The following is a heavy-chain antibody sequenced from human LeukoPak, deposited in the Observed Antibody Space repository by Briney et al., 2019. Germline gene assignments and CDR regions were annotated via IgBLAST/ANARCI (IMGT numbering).Heavy chain of an antibody. Sequence: PGGSLRLPCAASGFTFSSYGMHWVRQAPGKGLEWVAFIRYDGSNKYYADPVKGRFTISRDNSKNTLYLQMNGLRAEDTAVYYCAKDLRYYDSSGYWGQGTLVTVSS. CDR3: AKDLRYYDSSGY. J-gene: IGHJ4*02. CDR2: IRYDGSNK. CDR1: GFTFSSYG. V-gene: IGHV3-30*02. D-gene: IGHD3-22*01.